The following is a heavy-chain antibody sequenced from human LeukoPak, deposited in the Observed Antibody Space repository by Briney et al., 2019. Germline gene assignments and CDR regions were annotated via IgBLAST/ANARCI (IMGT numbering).Heavy chain of an antibody. V-gene: IGHV3-7*01. D-gene: IGHD6-19*01. CDR1: GSTFSSYW. CDR2: INQDGSEK. CDR3: ARDLVCYSSGCPPFDY. J-gene: IGHJ4*02. Sequence: GGSLRLSCAASGSTFSSYWMSWVRQAPGKGLEWVANINQDGSEKYYVDSVKGRFTISRDNAKNSLYLQMNSLRAEDTAVYYCARDLVCYSSGCPPFDYWGQGTLVTVSS.